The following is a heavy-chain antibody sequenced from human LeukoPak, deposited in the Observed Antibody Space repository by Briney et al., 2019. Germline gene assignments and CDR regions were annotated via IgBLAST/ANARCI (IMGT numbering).Heavy chain of an antibody. Sequence: GGSLRLSCAASGFTFSSFATSWVRQAPGKGLEWVSGISASGGSTYYADSVKGRFTISRDNAKNSLYLQMNSLRAEDTAVYYCARDRGSYTLEYWGQGTLVTVSS. D-gene: IGHD1-26*01. V-gene: IGHV3-23*01. CDR3: ARDRGSYTLEY. J-gene: IGHJ4*02. CDR2: ISASGGST. CDR1: GFTFSSFA.